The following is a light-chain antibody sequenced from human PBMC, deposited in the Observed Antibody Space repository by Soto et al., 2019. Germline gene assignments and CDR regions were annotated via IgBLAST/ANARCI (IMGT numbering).Light chain of an antibody. CDR3: QQRSNPTWT. J-gene: IGKJ1*01. CDR2: DAS. V-gene: IGKV3-11*01. Sequence: EIVLTQSPATLSLSPGERATLSCRASQSVSSYLAWYQQKPGQAPRLLIYDASNRATGIPARFSGSGSGTDFTLTISSLEPEDFAVYYCQQRSNPTWTFDQGTKVEIK. CDR1: QSVSSY.